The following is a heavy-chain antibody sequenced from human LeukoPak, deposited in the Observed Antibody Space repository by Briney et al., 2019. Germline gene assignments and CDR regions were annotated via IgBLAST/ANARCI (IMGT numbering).Heavy chain of an antibody. CDR1: GFTFSNAW. J-gene: IGHJ4*02. Sequence: GGSLRLSCAASGFTFSNAWMSWVRQAPGKGLEWVGRIKSKTDGGTTDYAAPVKGRFTISRDDSKNTLYLQMNSLKTEDTAVYYCARGGPRWLQSPVDYWGQGTLVTVSS. V-gene: IGHV3-15*01. D-gene: IGHD5-24*01. CDR3: ARGGPRWLQSPVDY. CDR2: IKSKTDGGTT.